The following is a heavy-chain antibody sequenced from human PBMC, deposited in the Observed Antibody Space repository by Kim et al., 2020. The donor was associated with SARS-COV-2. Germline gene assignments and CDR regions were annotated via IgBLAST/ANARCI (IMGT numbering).Heavy chain of an antibody. Sequence: SVKVSCKASGGSFSRYTISWVRQAPGQGPEWMGGIIPSLHAPNYAQKFQGRVTISADESTNTAYMELSTLRSDDTAVYYCTTLRASLPFWGQGTRVTVSS. CDR3: TTLRASLPF. J-gene: IGHJ4*02. D-gene: IGHD3-10*01. CDR2: IIPSLHAP. CDR1: GGSFSRYT. V-gene: IGHV1-69*13.